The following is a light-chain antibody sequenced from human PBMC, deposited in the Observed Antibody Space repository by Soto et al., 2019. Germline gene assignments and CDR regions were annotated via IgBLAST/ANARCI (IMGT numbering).Light chain of an antibody. CDR2: AAS. CDR1: QSIQFNY. Sequence: EIVLTQSPGTLSLSPGDRATLSCRASQSIQFNYIAWYQQRPGQPPRLLINAASRRAPGVPDRFTGGGSGMDFILNISRLEPEDFAVYYCQQSGDSQWTFGQGTTVEI. CDR3: QQSGDSQWT. J-gene: IGKJ1*01. V-gene: IGKV3-20*01.